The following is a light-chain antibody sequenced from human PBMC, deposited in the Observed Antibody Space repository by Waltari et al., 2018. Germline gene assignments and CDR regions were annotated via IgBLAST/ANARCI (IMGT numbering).Light chain of an antibody. CDR1: SSAVGGYNY. CDR2: EVS. V-gene: IGLV2-14*01. J-gene: IGLJ2*01. Sequence: QSALTQPASVSGSPGPSITLSCTGTSSAVGGYNYVPWYQQHPGKAPKLMIYEVSNRPSGVSNRCSGSKSGNTASLTISGLQAEDEADYYCSSYTSSSTLGVFGGGTKLTVL. CDR3: SSYTSSSTLGV.